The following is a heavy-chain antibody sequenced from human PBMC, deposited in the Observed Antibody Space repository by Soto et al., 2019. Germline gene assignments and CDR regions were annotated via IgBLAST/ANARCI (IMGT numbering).Heavy chain of an antibody. D-gene: IGHD2-2*01. CDR3: TRVSREASYGMDV. V-gene: IGHV3-49*04. CDR1: GFTFGDYA. Sequence: GGSLRLSCTASGFTFGDYAMSWVRQAPGKGLEWVGFIRSKAYGGTTEYAASVKGRFTISRDDSKSIAYLQMNSLKTEDTAVYYCTRVSREASYGMDVWGQGTTVTVSS. J-gene: IGHJ6*02. CDR2: IRSKAYGGTT.